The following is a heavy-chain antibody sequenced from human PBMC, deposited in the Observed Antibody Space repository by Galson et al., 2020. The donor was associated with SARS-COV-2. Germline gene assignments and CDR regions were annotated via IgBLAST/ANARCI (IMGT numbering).Heavy chain of an antibody. V-gene: IGHV3-33*01. Sequence: GESLTISSAASGFTFCNYGMHWVRQAPGKGLEWVAVIFYDGNYKYHGDSVKGRFTISRDNSKNTVYLQMNSLTAEDTAVYYCERREEDNKIRGLEHWGQGILVTVSS. CDR3: ERREEDNKIRGLEH. CDR2: IFYDGNYK. CDR1: GFTFCNYG. D-gene: IGHD1-1*01. J-gene: IGHJ4*02.